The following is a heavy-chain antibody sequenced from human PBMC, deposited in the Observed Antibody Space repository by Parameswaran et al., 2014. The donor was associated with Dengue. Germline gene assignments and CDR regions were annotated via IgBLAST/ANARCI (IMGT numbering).Heavy chain of an antibody. D-gene: IGHD1/OR15-1a*01. J-gene: IGHJ4*02. CDR2: INPNSGGT. Sequence: WVRQAPGQGLEWMGWINPNSGGTNYAQKFQGRVTMTRDTSISTAYMELSRLRSDDTAVYYCARANNWLIDFDYWGQGTLVTVSS. V-gene: IGHV1-2*02. CDR3: ARANNWLIDFDY.